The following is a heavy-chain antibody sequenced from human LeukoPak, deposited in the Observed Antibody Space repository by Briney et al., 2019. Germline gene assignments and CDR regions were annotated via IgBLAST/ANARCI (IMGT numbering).Heavy chain of an antibody. J-gene: IGHJ4*02. Sequence: PGGSLRLSCAASGFTFSDFAMGWVRHAPGKGLYWVAAISGSGGSTCYADSVKGRFTISRDNSKNTVNLQMNSLGADDTAVYYCAKDLPDSGYDGYFDYWGQGTLVTVSS. V-gene: IGHV3-23*01. D-gene: IGHD5-12*01. CDR1: GFTFSDFA. CDR2: ISGSGGST. CDR3: AKDLPDSGYDGYFDY.